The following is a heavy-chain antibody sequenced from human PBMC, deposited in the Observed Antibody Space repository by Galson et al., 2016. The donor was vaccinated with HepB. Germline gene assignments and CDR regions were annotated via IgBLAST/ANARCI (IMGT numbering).Heavy chain of an antibody. CDR3: SRHRTPGYCSMAKCYMGAFES. J-gene: IGHJ5*01. CDR2: ISPYNGVT. V-gene: IGHV1-18*01. D-gene: IGHD2-8*01. Sequence: SVKVSCKASGNTFTNYGVSWVRQAPEQGLEWMGWISPYNGVTNYEQKLEGRVTMTAETSTSTVYMELRSLTFDDTAVYYCSRHRTPGYCSMAKCYMGAFESWGQGTLVTVSS. CDR1: GNTFTNYG.